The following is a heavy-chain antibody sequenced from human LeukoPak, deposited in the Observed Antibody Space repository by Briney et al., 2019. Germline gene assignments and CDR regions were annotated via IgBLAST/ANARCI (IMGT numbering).Heavy chain of an antibody. Sequence: SVKVPCKASGGTFSSYAISWVRQAPGQGLEWMGGIIPIFGTANYAQKFQGRVTITADESTSTAYMELSSLRSEDTAVYYCATENYDFWSGYYWGQGTLVTVSS. CDR1: GGTFSSYA. CDR2: IIPIFGTA. CDR3: ATENYDFWSGYY. D-gene: IGHD3-3*01. V-gene: IGHV1-69*01. J-gene: IGHJ4*02.